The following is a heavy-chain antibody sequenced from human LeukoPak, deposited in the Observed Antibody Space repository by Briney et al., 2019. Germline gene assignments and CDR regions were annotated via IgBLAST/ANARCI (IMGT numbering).Heavy chain of an antibody. CDR1: GFTFSSYA. CDR2: ISYDGSNK. CDR3: ARVPSSGWYYFDY. J-gene: IGHJ4*02. Sequence: PGRSLRLSCAASGFTFSSYAMHWVRQAPGKGLEWVAVISYDGSNKYYADSVKGRFTISRDNSKNTLYLQMNSLRAEDTAVYYCARVPSSGWYYFDYWGRGTLVTVSS. V-gene: IGHV3-30-3*01. D-gene: IGHD6-19*01.